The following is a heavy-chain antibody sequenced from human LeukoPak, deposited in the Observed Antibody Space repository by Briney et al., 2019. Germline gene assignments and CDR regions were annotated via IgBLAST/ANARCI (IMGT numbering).Heavy chain of an antibody. D-gene: IGHD5-24*01. CDR2: INHSGST. V-gene: IGHV4-34*01. CDR3: AREGYNSDEHVD. Sequence: SETLSLTCAVYGGSFSGYYWSWIRQPPGNGLEWIGEINHSGSTNYNPSLKSRVTISVDTSKNQFSLKLSSVTAADTAVYYCAREGYNSDEHVDWGQGTLVTVSS. CDR1: GGSFSGYY. J-gene: IGHJ4*02.